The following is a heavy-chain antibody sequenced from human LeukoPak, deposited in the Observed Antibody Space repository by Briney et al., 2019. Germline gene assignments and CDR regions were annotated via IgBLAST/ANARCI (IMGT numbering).Heavy chain of an antibody. J-gene: IGHJ4*02. CDR1: GGSFSGYY. CDR3: ARHGTKSTYYYGSGSYSSGRRYFDY. Sequence: SSETLSLTCAVYGGSFSGYYWSWIRQPPGKGLEWIGEINHSGSTNYNPSLKSRVTISVDTSKNQFSLKLSSVTAADTAVYYCARHGTKSTYYYGSGSYSSGRRYFDYWGQGTLVTVSS. V-gene: IGHV4-34*01. CDR2: INHSGST. D-gene: IGHD3-10*01.